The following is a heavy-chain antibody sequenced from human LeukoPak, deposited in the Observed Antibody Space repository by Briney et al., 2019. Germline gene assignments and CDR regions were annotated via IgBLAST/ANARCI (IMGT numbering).Heavy chain of an antibody. J-gene: IGHJ4*02. D-gene: IGHD6-6*01. Sequence: GESPKISCQGSGYTFTTYWIGWVRQMPGKGLEWMGIIYPRDSHTRYSPSFQGQVTISADKSISTAYLQWSSLKASDTAIYYCARHKSASSRQNFDYWGPGNPVTVSS. CDR1: GYTFTTYW. CDR2: IYPRDSHT. CDR3: ARHKSASSRQNFDY. V-gene: IGHV5-51*01.